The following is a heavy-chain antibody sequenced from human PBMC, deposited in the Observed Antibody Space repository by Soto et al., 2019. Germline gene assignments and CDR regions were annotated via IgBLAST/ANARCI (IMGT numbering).Heavy chain of an antibody. Sequence: QVQLVESGGGVVQPGRSLRLSCAASGFTFSSDGMHWVRQAPGKGLEWVAVIWYGGSNKDYADSVKCRFTICRVNSENTLYLQMNSLRAEDTAVYYCAREAGSGFRDAFDIWGQGTMVTVSS. J-gene: IGHJ3*02. CDR3: AREAGSGFRDAFDI. CDR2: IWYGGSNK. D-gene: IGHD3-10*01. CDR1: GFTFSSDG. V-gene: IGHV3-33*01.